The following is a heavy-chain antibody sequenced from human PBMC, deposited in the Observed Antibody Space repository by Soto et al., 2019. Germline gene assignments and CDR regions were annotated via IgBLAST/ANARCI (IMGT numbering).Heavy chain of an antibody. CDR1: GFTFSSYS. J-gene: IGHJ4*02. D-gene: IGHD3-22*01. CDR3: ARDLGDSSPTYYYDSSGYYFSPFDY. V-gene: IGHV3-48*02. Sequence: GGSLRLSCAASGFTFSSYSMNWVRQAPGKGLEWVSYISSSSSTIYYADSVKGRFTISRDNAKNSLYLQMNSLRDEDTAVYYCARDLGDSSPTYYYDSSGYYFSPFDYWGQGTLVTVSS. CDR2: ISSSSSTI.